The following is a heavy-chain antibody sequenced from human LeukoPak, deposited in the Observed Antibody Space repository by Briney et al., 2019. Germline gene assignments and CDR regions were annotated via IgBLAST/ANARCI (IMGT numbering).Heavy chain of an antibody. CDR1: DGSLTGYY. CDR2: INHAGSA. V-gene: IGHV4-34*01. D-gene: IGHD2-21*02. Sequence: SETLSLTCGVYDGSLTGYYWTWIRESPGKGLEGLGEINHAGSANYNPSLRSRVAMSGDTYKNRFSLEVTSVTAADTGGYYCARAGAHCGCDCYKPLDYWGQGTLVTVSS. J-gene: IGHJ4*02. CDR3: ARAGAHCGCDCYKPLDY.